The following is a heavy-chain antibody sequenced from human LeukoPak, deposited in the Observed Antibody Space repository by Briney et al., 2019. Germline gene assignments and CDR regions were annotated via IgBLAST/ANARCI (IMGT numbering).Heavy chain of an antibody. D-gene: IGHD2-2*01. CDR2: IIPIFGTA. CDR1: GGTFSSYA. CDR3: AGLPGYCSSTSCHEYYYYGMDV. Sequence: ASVKVSCKASGGTFSSYAISWVRQAPGQGLEWTGGIIPIFGTANYAQKFQGRVTITADESTSTAYMELSSLRSEDTAVYYCAGLPGYCSSTSCHEYYYYGMDVWGQGTTVTVSS. J-gene: IGHJ6*02. V-gene: IGHV1-69*13.